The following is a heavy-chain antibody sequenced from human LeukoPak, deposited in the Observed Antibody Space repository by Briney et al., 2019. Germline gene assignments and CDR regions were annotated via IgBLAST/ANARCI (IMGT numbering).Heavy chain of an antibody. V-gene: IGHV3-66*01. D-gene: IGHD6-19*01. CDR2: IYSGDTT. CDR3: ARGPLWRSSGWAFGYYYYYMDV. J-gene: IGHJ6*03. CDR1: GFIVSNNH. Sequence: GGSLRLSCAASGFIVSNNHINWIRQAPGKGLEWVSIIYSGDTTYYSDSVKGRFILSSDNAKNSLYLQMNSLRAEDTAVYYCARGPLWRSSGWAFGYYYYYMDVWGKGTTVTVSS.